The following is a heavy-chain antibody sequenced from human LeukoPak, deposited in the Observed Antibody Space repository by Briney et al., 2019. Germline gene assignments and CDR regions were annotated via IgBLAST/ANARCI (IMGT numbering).Heavy chain of an antibody. V-gene: IGHV4-59*08. Sequence: SGTLSLTCTVSGGSISSYYWSWIRQPPGKGLEWIGYIYYSGSTNYNPSLKSRVTISVDTSKNQFSLKLSSVTAADTAVYYCARHTAVAGRRGWFDPWGQGTLVTVSS. CDR1: GGSISSYY. CDR2: IYYSGST. D-gene: IGHD6-19*01. CDR3: ARHTAVAGRRGWFDP. J-gene: IGHJ5*02.